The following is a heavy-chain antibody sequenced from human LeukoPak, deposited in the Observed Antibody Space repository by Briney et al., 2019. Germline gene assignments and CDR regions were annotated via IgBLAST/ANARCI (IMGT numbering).Heavy chain of an antibody. V-gene: IGHV5-51*01. CDR3: ARRRGYYDSSGYYLFDWFDP. J-gene: IGHJ5*02. CDR2: IYPGDSDT. D-gene: IGHD3-22*01. Sequence: PGESLKISCKGSGYSFTSYWIGWVRQMPGKGLEWMGIIYPGDSDTRYSPSFQGQVTISADKSISTAYLQWSSLKASDTAMYYCARRRGYYDSSGYYLFDWFDPWGQGTLVTVSS. CDR1: GYSFTSYW.